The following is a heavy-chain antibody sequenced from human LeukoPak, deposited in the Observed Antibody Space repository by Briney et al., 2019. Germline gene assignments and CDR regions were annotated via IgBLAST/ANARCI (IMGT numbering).Heavy chain of an antibody. CDR2: IKQDGSEK. D-gene: IGHD1-1*01. J-gene: IGHJ6*03. CDR1: GFTFSSYW. CDR3: ATDGPKQLTNMDV. V-gene: IGHV3-7*01. Sequence: GGSLRLSCAASGFTFSSYWMSWVRQAPGKGLEWVANIKQDGSEKYYVDSVKGRFTISRDNARNSLYLQMNSLRAEDTAVYYCATDGPKQLTNMDVWGKGTTVTVSS.